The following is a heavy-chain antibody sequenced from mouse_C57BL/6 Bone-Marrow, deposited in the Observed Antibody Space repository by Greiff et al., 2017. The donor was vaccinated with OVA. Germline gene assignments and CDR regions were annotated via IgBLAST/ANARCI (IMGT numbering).Heavy chain of an antibody. D-gene: IGHD2-4*01. V-gene: IGHV1-69*01. CDR1: GYTFTSYW. CDR2: IDPSDSYT. CDR3: ATYYDYDVGNWYFDV. Sequence: VQLQQPGAELVMPGASVKLSCKASGYTFTSYWMHWVKQRPGQGLEWIGEIDPSDSYTNYNQKFKGKSTLTVDKSSSTAYMQLSSLTSEDSAVYYCATYYDYDVGNWYFDVWGTGTTVTVSS. J-gene: IGHJ1*03.